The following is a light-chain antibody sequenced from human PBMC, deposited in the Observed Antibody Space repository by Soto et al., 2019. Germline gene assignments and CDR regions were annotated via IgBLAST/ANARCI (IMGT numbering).Light chain of an antibody. CDR2: GAS. V-gene: IGKV3-15*01. J-gene: IGKJ1*01. Sequence: ETVMTQSPATLSVSPGERATLSCRASQSVSSNLAWYQQKPGQAPRLLIYGASTRATGIPAKFSGSGSGTDFTLTISSLQSEDFAVYYCQQYNYWPRTFGQGTKVDIK. CDR3: QQYNYWPRT. CDR1: QSVSSN.